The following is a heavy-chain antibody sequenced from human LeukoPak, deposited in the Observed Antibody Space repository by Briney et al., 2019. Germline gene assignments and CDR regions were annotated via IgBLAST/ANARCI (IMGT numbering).Heavy chain of an antibody. D-gene: IGHD5-12*01. CDR1: GYTFTGYY. CDR3: ARHGGYDSNDYYYGIDV. J-gene: IGHJ6*02. V-gene: IGHV1-2*02. Sequence: ASVKVSCKASGYTFTGYYMHWVRQAPGQGLEWMGWINPNSGGTNYAQKFQGRVTMTRDTSISTAYMELSRLRSDDTAVYYCARHGGYDSNDYYYGIDVWGQGTTVTVSS. CDR2: INPNSGGT.